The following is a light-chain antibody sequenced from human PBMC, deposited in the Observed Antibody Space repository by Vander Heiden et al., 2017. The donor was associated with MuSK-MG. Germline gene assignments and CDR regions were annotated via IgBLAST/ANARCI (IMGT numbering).Light chain of an antibody. CDR2: DVS. J-gene: IGLJ2*01. CDR1: SSDVGGYNY. Sequence: QSAMTQPASVSGSPGQSITISCTGTSSDVGGYNYVSWYQQHPGKAPKLMIYDVSNRPSGVSNRFSGSKSGNTASLTISGLQPEDEADDYCSSYTSSSTLGVVFGGGTKLTVL. CDR3: SSYTSSSTLGVV. V-gene: IGLV2-14*01.